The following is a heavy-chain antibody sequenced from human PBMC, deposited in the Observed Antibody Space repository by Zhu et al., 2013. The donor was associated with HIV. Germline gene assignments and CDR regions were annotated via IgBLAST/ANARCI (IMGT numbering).Heavy chain of an antibody. CDR2: MNPNSGNA. CDR1: GYTFNSYS. D-gene: IGHD2-21*02. V-gene: IGHV1-8*01. Sequence: QVQLVQSASEVKRPGASVKISCKTSGYTFNSYSIAWVRQATGQGLEWMGWMNPNSGNAGYAQKFQGRVTMTRNTSISTAYMELSSLRSEDTAVYYCARRDLEGGWFDYWGQGTLVTVSS. CDR3: ARRDLEGGWFDY. J-gene: IGHJ5*01.